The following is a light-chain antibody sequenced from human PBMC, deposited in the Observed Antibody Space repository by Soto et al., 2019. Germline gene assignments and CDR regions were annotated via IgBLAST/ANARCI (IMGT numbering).Light chain of an antibody. V-gene: IGLV1-47*01. CDR3: AAWDDTLSGVV. J-gene: IGLJ2*01. CDR1: SSNIGSNY. CDR2: RDN. Sequence: QSVLTQPPSASGTPGQSVTISCSGSSSNIGSNYVYWYQQLPRTAPKLLLYRDNQRPSGVPDRFSDSKSGTSASLAISGLRSDDEADYYCAAWDDTLSGVVFGGGTKLTVL.